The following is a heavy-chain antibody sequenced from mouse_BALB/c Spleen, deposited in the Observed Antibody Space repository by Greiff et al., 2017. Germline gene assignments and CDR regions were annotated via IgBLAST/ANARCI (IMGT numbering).Heavy chain of an antibody. D-gene: IGHD1-1*01. CDR2: IWRGGST. Sequence: VKLQQSGPSLVQPSQSLSITCTVSGFSLTSYGVHWVRQSPGKGLEWLGVIWRGGSTDYNAAFMSRLSITKDNSKSQVFFKMNSLQADDTAIYYGAKTHYYGSSYGAMDYWGQGTSVTVSS. CDR1: GFSLTSYG. J-gene: IGHJ4*01. CDR3: AKTHYYGSSYGAMDY. V-gene: IGHV2-5-1*01.